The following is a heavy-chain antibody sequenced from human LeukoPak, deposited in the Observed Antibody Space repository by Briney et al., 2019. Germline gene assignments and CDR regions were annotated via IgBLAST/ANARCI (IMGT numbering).Heavy chain of an antibody. CDR3: AKDISGSYGRYFDY. Sequence: GGSLRLSCAASGFTFSSYGIHWVRQAPGKGLEWVAFIRYDGSNKYYADSVKGRFTISRDNSKNTLYLQMNSLRAEDTAVYYCAKDISGSYGRYFDYWGQGTLVTVSS. D-gene: IGHD1-26*01. CDR1: GFTFSSYG. CDR2: IRYDGSNK. V-gene: IGHV3-30*02. J-gene: IGHJ4*02.